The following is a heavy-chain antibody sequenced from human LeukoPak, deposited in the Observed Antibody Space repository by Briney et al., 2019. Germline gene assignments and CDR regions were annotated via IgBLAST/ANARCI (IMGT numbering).Heavy chain of an antibody. CDR1: GFTFSSYA. CDR2: LGTAGDT. D-gene: IGHD5-24*01. CDR3: ARQSTPHGNFDY. J-gene: IGHJ4*02. Sequence: GGSLRLSCAASGFTFSSYAMHWVRHPAGKGLEWVSALGTAGDTFYPGSVKGRFTISRDNAKKSLFLQMSSLRAEDTAIYYCARQSTPHGNFDYWGQGTLVTVSS. V-gene: IGHV3-13*01.